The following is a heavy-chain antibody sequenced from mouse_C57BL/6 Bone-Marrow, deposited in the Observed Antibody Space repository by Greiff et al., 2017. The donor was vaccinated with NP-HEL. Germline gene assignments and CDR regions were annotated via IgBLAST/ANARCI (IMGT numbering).Heavy chain of an antibody. Sequence: VQLQQSGAELARPGASVKLSCTASGYTFTSYGISWVKQRTGQGLEWIGEIYPRSGTTYYNEKFKGQATLTADKSSSTAYMELRSLTSEDSAVYFCATLYGTPFAYWGQGTLVTVSA. J-gene: IGHJ3*01. V-gene: IGHV1-81*01. D-gene: IGHD2-1*01. CDR2: IYPRSGTT. CDR3: ATLYGTPFAY. CDR1: GYTFTSYG.